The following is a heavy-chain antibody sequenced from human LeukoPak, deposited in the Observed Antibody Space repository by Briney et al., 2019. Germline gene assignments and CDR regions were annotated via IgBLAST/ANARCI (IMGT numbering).Heavy chain of an antibody. CDR3: ARDWIGYVDY. CDR1: GYTFTSYY. D-gene: IGHD3-10*01. Sequence: ASVKVSCKASGYTFTSYYMHWVRQAPGQGLEWMGIIDPSGGSTSYAQKFQGRVTMTRDTSTSTVYMELSRLRSEDTAVYYCARDWIGYVDYWGQGTLVTVSS. CDR2: IDPSGGST. V-gene: IGHV1-46*01. J-gene: IGHJ4*02.